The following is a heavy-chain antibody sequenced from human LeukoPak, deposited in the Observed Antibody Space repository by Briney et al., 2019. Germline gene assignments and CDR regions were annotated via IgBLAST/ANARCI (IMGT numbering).Heavy chain of an antibody. V-gene: IGHV1-18*01. D-gene: IGHD3-10*01. J-gene: IGHJ4*02. CDR3: ARDRRGGSGSYYY. CDR2: ISAYNGNT. CDR1: AYTFTIYG. Sequence: ALVTVSFTASAYTFTIYGISWVRQAPGQGLEWMGWISAYNGNTNCAQKLQGRVTMTTDTSTSTAYMELRSLRSDDTAVYYCARDRRGGSGSYYYWGQGTLVTVSS.